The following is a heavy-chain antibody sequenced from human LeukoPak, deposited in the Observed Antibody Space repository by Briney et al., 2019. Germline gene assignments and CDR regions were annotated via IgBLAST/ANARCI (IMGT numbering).Heavy chain of an antibody. D-gene: IGHD3-9*01. CDR2: ISYDGSSI. CDR1: GFTFSTYG. Sequence: GGSLRLSCAASGFTFSTYGMHWVRQAPGKGLEWVSLISYDGSSIYYADSVKGRFTISRDNSKNTLYPQMNSLRVEDTAVYYCAKDRYYEIRGWFDPWGQGTLVTVSS. CDR3: AKDRYYEIRGWFDP. V-gene: IGHV3-30*18. J-gene: IGHJ5*02.